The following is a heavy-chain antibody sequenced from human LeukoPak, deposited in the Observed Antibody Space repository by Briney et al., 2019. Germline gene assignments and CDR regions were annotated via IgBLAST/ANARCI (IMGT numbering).Heavy chain of an antibody. CDR2: IYYSGST. V-gene: IGHV4-59*08. CDR1: GGSISSYY. D-gene: IGHD6-13*01. J-gene: IGHJ4*02. Sequence: SETLSLTCTVSGGSISSYYWSWLGQPPGKGLEWIGYIYYSGSTNYNPSLESRVTISVDTSKNQSSLRLSSVTAADTAVYYCARHEYGSGWYFSDYWGQGTLVTVSS. CDR3: ARHEYGSGWYFSDY.